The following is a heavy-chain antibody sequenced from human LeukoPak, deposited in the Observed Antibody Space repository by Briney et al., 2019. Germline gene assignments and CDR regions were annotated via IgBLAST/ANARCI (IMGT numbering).Heavy chain of an antibody. CDR1: GYTFTSYG. CDR3: ARVENADGLDY. D-gene: IGHD5-24*01. J-gene: IGHJ4*02. V-gene: IGHV1-46*01. Sequence: ASVKVSCKASGYTFTSYGISWVRQAPGQGLEWIGVINPSSGSRNYPPKFQDKIILTRDTSTNTAYMQLNSLTSDDTAVYYCARVENADGLDYWGQGTLVTVSS. CDR2: INPSSGSR.